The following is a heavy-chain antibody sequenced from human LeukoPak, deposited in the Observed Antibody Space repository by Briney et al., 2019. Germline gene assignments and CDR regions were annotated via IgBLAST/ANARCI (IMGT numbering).Heavy chain of an antibody. CDR3: AKTPTVTGFYFDY. Sequence: GGSLRLSCAASGFTFSSYGMHWVRQAPGKGLEWVAVISYDGSNKYYADSVKGRFTISRDNSKNTLYLQMNSLRAEDTAVYYCAKTPTVTGFYFDYWGQGTLVTVSS. J-gene: IGHJ4*02. V-gene: IGHV3-30*18. D-gene: IGHD4-17*01. CDR1: GFTFSSYG. CDR2: ISYDGSNK.